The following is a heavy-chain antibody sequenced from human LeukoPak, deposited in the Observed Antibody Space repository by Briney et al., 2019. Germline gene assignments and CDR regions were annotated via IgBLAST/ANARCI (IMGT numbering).Heavy chain of an antibody. J-gene: IGHJ6*03. CDR1: GYTFTGYY. D-gene: IGHD3-10*01. V-gene: IGHV1-2*06. Sequence: VASVKVSCKASGYTFTGYYMHWVRQAPGQGLEWMGRINPNSGGTNYAQKFQGRVTMTRDTSISTAYMELSRLRSDDTAVYYCARDWLHYSGSNYYYMDVWGKGTTVTVSS. CDR2: INPNSGGT. CDR3: ARDWLHYSGSNYYYMDV.